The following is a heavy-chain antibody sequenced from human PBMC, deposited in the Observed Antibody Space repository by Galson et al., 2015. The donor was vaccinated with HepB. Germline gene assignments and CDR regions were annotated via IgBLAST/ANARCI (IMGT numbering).Heavy chain of an antibody. D-gene: IGHD3-10*01. CDR2: IMPLFGTV. CDR3: AKGGVYYGSGSYYPFDY. Sequence: SVKVSCKASGGTFSSYAISWVRQAPGQGLEWVGGIMPLFGTVNCAQKFQGRVTIAADESTSTAYMELSSLRSEDTAVYYCAKGGVYYGSGSYYPFDYWGQGTLVTVSS. CDR1: GGTFSSYA. V-gene: IGHV1-69*13. J-gene: IGHJ4*02.